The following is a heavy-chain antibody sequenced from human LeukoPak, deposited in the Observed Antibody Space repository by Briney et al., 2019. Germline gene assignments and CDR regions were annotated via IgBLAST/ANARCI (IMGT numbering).Heavy chain of an antibody. CDR3: ARGLGGSGSYFLTSDY. V-gene: IGHV1-18*01. D-gene: IGHD1-26*01. J-gene: IGHJ4*02. CDR1: GCTFTSYS. Sequence: ASVKVSCKASGCTFTSYSINWVRQAPGQGLEWTGWISAYNGNTKYAQKLQGRVTMTTGTSTSTAYMELRSLRSDDTAVYYCARGLGGSGSYFLTSDYWGQGTLVTVSS. CDR2: ISAYNGNT.